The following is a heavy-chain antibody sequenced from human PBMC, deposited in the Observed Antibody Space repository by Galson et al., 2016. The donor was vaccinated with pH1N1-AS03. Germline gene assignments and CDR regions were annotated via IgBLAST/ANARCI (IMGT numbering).Heavy chain of an antibody. CDR1: GFTFSSYA. CDR3: TKGMGDQLPILNFDY. J-gene: IGHJ4*02. CDR2: IGGSGAGA. V-gene: IGHV3-23*01. D-gene: IGHD2-2*01. Sequence: YLRLSCAASGFTFSSYAMSWVRQAPGKGLEWVSSIGGSGAGAYYADSVKGRFTISRDNSKNTLYLQMNSLRAEDTAIYYCTKGMGDQLPILNFDYWGQGTLVTVSS.